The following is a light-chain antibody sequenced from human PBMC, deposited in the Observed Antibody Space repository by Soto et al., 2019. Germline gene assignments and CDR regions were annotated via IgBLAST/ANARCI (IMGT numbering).Light chain of an antibody. V-gene: IGKV3-15*01. CDR2: GVT. CDR1: QNIHIN. Sequence: EIVMTQSPDTLSVSPGDTATLSCRSSQNIHINFAWYQQKPGQAPTLLIYGVTARAPGVPARFSGSGYGTDFTLTIRSVQSGDFGVFYCQQYEGWPRTFGLGTKVEIQ. CDR3: QQYEGWPRT. J-gene: IGKJ2*01.